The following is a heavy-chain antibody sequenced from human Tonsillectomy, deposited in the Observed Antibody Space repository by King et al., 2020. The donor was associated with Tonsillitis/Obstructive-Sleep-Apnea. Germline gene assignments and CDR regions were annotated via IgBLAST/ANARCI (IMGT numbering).Heavy chain of an antibody. Sequence: VQLQESGPGLVKPSETLSFTCTVSGGSISSYYWSWIRQPPGKGLEWIGYIYYSGSTNYNPSLKSRVTISVDTSKNQFSLKLSSVTAADTAVYYCARDQEGTASGYYYYGMDVWGQGTTVTVPS. CDR3: ARDQEGTASGYYYYGMDV. CDR2: IYYSGST. CDR1: GGSISSYY. V-gene: IGHV4-59*01. J-gene: IGHJ6*02. D-gene: IGHD1-1*01.